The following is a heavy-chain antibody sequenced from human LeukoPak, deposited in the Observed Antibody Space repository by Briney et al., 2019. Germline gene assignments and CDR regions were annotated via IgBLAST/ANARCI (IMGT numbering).Heavy chain of an antibody. CDR2: ISDTGGST. J-gene: IGHJ5*02. CDR1: GFTFSSYT. V-gene: IGHV3-23*01. D-gene: IGHD2-8*01. CDR3: AKDAMVYAIGWFDP. Sequence: GGSLRLSCEASGFTFSSYTMSWVRQAPGKGLEWVSVISDTGGSTYYAGSVKGRFTISRDNSKNTLYLQMNSLRAEDTAVYYCAKDAMVYAIGWFDPWGQGTLVTVSS.